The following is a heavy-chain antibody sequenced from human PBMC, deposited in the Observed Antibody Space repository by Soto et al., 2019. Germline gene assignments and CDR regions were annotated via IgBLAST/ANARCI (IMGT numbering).Heavy chain of an antibody. CDR2: ITAYNGNT. CDR1: AYTFTIYG. J-gene: IGHJ4*02. CDR3: SLTSHLDY. Sequence: ASGKVCCKASAYTFTIYGISWVRQAPGQGLEWMGWITAYNGNTNYAQKLQGRVTMTTDTSTSTAYRELRSLSSDHKAVYYCSLTSHLDYWGPGSLVTV. V-gene: IGHV1-18*01.